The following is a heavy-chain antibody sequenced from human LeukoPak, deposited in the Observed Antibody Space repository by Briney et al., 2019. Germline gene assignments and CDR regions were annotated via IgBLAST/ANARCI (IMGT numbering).Heavy chain of an antibody. CDR2: ISYDGSNK. CDR1: GFTFSSYA. V-gene: IGHV3-30-3*01. D-gene: IGHD4-11*01. Sequence: GRSLRLSCAASGFTFSSYAMHWVRQAPGKGLEWVAVISYDGSNKYYADSVKGRFTISRDNSKNTLYLQMNSLRAEGTAVYYCARDPFYSNPHFDYWGQGTLVTVSS. CDR3: ARDPFYSNPHFDY. J-gene: IGHJ4*02.